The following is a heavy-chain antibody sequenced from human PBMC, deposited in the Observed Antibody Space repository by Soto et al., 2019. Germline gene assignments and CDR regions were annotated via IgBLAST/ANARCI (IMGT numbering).Heavy chain of an antibody. D-gene: IGHD2-15*01. CDR3: ARIFLSALSYYYYYYMDV. V-gene: IGHV3-48*01. J-gene: IGHJ6*03. CDR2: ISSSSSTI. CDR1: GFTFSRYS. Sequence: PGGSLRLSCAASGFTFSRYSMNWVRQAPGKGLEWVSYISSSSSTIYYADSVKGRFTISRDNAKNSLYLQMNSLRAEDTAVYYCARIFLSALSYYYYYYMDVWGKGTTVTVSS.